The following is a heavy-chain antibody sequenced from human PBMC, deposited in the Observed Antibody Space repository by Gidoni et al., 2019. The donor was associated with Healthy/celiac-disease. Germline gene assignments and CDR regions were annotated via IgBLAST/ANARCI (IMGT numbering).Heavy chain of an antibody. V-gene: IGHV4-31*03. CDR2: IDYSGST. CDR3: ARAAAYDYIWWSFLGFDY. D-gene: IGHD3-16*01. Sequence: QVQLQASGPGLVKPSQTLSLTCTVSGGSISSGGYYCSWIRQHPGKGLEWIGYIDYSGSTYYNPSLKSRVTISVDTSKNQFSLKLSSVTAADTAVYYCARAAAYDYIWWSFLGFDYWGQGTLVTVSS. CDR1: GGSISSGGYY. J-gene: IGHJ4*02.